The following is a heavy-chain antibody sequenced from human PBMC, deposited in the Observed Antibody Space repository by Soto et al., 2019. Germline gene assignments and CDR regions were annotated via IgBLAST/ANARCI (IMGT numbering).Heavy chain of an antibody. V-gene: IGHV3-33*01. CDR1: GFTFSSYG. D-gene: IGHD1-1*01. CDR2: IWYDGSNK. CDR3: ARVTTTKPYYYYYMDV. J-gene: IGHJ6*03. Sequence: PGGSLRLSCAASGFTFSSYGMHWVRQAPGKGLEWVAVIWYDGSNKYYADSVKGRFTISRDNSKNTLYLQMNSLRAEDTAVYYCARVTTTKPYYYYYMDVWGKGTSVTVSS.